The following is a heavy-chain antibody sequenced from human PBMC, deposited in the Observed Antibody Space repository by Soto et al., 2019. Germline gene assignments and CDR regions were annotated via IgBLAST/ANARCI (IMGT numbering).Heavy chain of an antibody. V-gene: IGHV4-34*01. CDR1: GGSFSGYY. J-gene: IGHJ4*02. CDR2: INHSGST. D-gene: IGHD3-22*01. Sequence: SETLSLTCAVYGGSFSGYYWSWIRQPPGKGLEWIGEINHSGSTNYNPSLKSRVTISVDTSKNQFSLKLSSVTAADTAVYYCGRGLNYYDSSGYYSLDNWGQGTLVTVSS. CDR3: GRGLNYYDSSGYYSLDN.